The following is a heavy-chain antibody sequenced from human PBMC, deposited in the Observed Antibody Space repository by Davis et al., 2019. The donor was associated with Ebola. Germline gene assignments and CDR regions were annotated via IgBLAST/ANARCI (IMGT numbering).Heavy chain of an antibody. D-gene: IGHD1-26*01. CDR1: GFTFSSYS. J-gene: IGHJ4*02. CDR2: ISSSSSTI. V-gene: IGHV3-48*01. CDR3: ARVRSGSYWRYFDY. Sequence: GESLKISCAASGFTFSSYSMNWVRQAPGKGLEWVSYISSSSSTIYYADSVKGRFTISRDNSKNTVFLQMNSLRIEDTAVYYCARVRSGSYWRYFDYWGQGTLVTVSS.